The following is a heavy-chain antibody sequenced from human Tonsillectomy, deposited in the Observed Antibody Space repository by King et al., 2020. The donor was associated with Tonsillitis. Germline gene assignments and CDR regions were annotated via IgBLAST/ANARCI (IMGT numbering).Heavy chain of an antibody. Sequence: QLQESGPGLVKPSETLSLTCTVSGGSISSSSYYWGWIRQPPGKGLEWIGSIYYSGSTYYNPSLKSRVTISVDTSKNQFSLKLSSVTAADTAVYYCAGSPGYSYGYYFDYWGQGTLVTVSS. J-gene: IGHJ4*02. CDR1: GGSISSSSYY. CDR3: AGSPGYSYGYYFDY. CDR2: IYYSGST. V-gene: IGHV4-39*01. D-gene: IGHD5-18*01.